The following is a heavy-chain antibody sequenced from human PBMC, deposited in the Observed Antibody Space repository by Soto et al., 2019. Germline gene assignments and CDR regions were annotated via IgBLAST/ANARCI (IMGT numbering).Heavy chain of an antibody. CDR3: ARDRSYDSSGYSLDY. CDR2: IYYSGST. Sequence: QVQLQESGPGLVKPSQTLSLTCTVSGGSISSGDYYWSWIRQPPGKGLEWIGCIYYSGSTYYNPSLKSRVTISVDTSKNQFSLKLSSVTAADTAVYYCARDRSYDSSGYSLDYWGQGTLVTVSS. D-gene: IGHD3-22*01. V-gene: IGHV4-30-4*01. J-gene: IGHJ4*02. CDR1: GGSISSGDYY.